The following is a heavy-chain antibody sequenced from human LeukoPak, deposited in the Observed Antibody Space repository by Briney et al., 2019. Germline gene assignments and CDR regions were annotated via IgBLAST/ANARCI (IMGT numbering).Heavy chain of an antibody. D-gene: IGHD3-9*01. CDR1: GYTFTSYA. CDR2: INAGNGNT. V-gene: IGHV1-3*01. CDR3: ARNPSNFDWLPFDY. Sequence: ASVKVSCKASGYTFTSYAMHWVRQAPGQRLEWMGWINAGNGNTKYSQKFRGRVTITRDTSASTAYMELSSLRSEDTAVYYCARNPSNFDWLPFDYWGQGTLVTVPS. J-gene: IGHJ4*02.